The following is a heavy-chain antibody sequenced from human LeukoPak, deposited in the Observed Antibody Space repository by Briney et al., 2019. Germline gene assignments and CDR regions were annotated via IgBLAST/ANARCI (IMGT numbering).Heavy chain of an antibody. J-gene: IGHJ5*02. CDR1: GYTFTSYG. V-gene: IGHV1-18*01. CDR2: ISAYNGNT. D-gene: IGHD3-3*01. Sequence: ASVKVSCKASGYTFTSYGISWVRQAPGQGLEWMGWISAYNGNTNYAQKLQGRVTMTTDTSTSTAYMELRSLRSDDTAVYYCARGDVRTAFHYDFWSGYISNWFDPWGQGTLVTVSS. CDR3: ARGDVRTAFHYDFWSGYISNWFDP.